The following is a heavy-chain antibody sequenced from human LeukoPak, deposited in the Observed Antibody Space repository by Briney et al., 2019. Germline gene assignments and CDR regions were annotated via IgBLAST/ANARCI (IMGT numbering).Heavy chain of an antibody. CDR3: GRGGLDV. CDR2: INPNNGDA. V-gene: IGHV1-2*06. Sequence: ASVTVSCKASGYTFTGYYIHWVRQAPGQGLERMGQINPNNGDADYAQKFQGRVAMTWDTSINTAYMELSRLRSDDTAVYYCGRGGLDVWGQGTTVTVSS. CDR1: GYTFTGYY. J-gene: IGHJ6*02.